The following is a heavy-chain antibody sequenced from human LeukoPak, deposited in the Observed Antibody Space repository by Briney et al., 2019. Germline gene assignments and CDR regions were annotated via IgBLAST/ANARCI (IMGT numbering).Heavy chain of an antibody. CDR3: ARVEHCIKGVCVNFDY. Sequence: GASVKVSCKASGYTFTGPYIHWIRQAPGQGLEWMGWINPNSGGTKYAQKFQGRVTMTRDTSINTAYMELSRLRSDDTAVYYCARVEHCIKGVCVNFDYWGQGTLVTVST. V-gene: IGHV1-2*02. CDR1: GYTFTGPY. CDR2: INPNSGGT. D-gene: IGHD2-8*01. J-gene: IGHJ4*02.